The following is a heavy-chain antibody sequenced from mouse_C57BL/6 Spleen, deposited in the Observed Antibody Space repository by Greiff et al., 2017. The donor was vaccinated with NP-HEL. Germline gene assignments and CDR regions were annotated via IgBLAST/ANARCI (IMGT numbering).Heavy chain of an antibody. Sequence: EVMLVESGGDLVKPGGSLKLSCAASGFTFSSYGMSWVRQTPDKRLEWVATISSGGSYTYYPDSVKGRFTISRDNAKNTLYLQMSSLKSEDTAMYYCARGNDGYSSYYFDYWGQGTTLTVSS. CDR1: GFTFSSYG. V-gene: IGHV5-6*01. J-gene: IGHJ2*01. CDR2: ISSGGSYT. D-gene: IGHD2-3*01. CDR3: ARGNDGYSSYYFDY.